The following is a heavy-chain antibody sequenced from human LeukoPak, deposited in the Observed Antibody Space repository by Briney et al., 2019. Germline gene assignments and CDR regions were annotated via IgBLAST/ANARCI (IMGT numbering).Heavy chain of an antibody. D-gene: IGHD4-11*01. J-gene: IGHJ4*02. CDR2: IFYSGNT. Sequence: PSETLSLTCTVSGGSISGYYWSWIRQAPGKELEWIGYIFYSGNTRYNPSLKSRVTISIDTPKNQFSLKLSSVTAADPAVYYCARQSNDYSDYTFESWGQGTLVTVSS. CDR1: GGSISGYY. V-gene: IGHV4-59*08. CDR3: ARQSNDYSDYTFES.